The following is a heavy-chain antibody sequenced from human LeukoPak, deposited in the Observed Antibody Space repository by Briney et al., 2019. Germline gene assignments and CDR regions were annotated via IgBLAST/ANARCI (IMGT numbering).Heavy chain of an antibody. CDR2: ISGSGGST. J-gene: IGHJ4*02. Sequence: GGSLRLSCVASGFNFSSYAMSWVRQAPGKGLDWVSAISGSGGSTYYADSVKGRFTISRDNSKNTLYLQMNSLRAEDTAVYYCAKGLKGSSWHGDDYWGQGTLVTVSS. CDR1: GFNFSSYA. CDR3: AKGLKGSSWHGDDY. D-gene: IGHD6-13*01. V-gene: IGHV3-23*01.